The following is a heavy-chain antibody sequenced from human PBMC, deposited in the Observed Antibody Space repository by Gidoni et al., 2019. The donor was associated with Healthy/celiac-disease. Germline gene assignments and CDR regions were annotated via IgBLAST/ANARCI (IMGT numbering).Heavy chain of an antibody. J-gene: IGHJ3*02. CDR2: IYYRGST. CDR3: ARDQGSSSRRAFDI. D-gene: IGHD6-13*01. CDR1: GGSISSGGYY. V-gene: IGHV4-31*03. Sequence: QVQLQESGPGLVKPSQTLSLTCTVSGGSISSGGYYWSWSRQHPGKGLEWIGYIYYRGSTDYTPSLKSRVTISVDTSKNQFSLKLSSVTAADTAGYYCARDQGSSSRRAFDIWGQGTMVTVSS.